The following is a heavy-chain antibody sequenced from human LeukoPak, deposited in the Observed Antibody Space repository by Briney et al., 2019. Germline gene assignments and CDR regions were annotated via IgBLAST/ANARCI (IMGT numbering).Heavy chain of an antibody. J-gene: IGHJ6*02. V-gene: IGHV3-30*18. CDR3: GKIIANIVVDPAPNVLYYYYGMEA. CDR2: ISYDGSNK. CDR1: GFTFSSYG. D-gene: IGHD2-2*01. Sequence: GGSLRLSCAASGFTFSSYGMHWVRQAPGKGLEWVAVISYDGSNKYYADSVKGRFTISRDNSKNTLYLQMNSLRAEDTAVYYCGKIIANIVVDPAPNVLYYYYGMEAWAKGPRSPSP.